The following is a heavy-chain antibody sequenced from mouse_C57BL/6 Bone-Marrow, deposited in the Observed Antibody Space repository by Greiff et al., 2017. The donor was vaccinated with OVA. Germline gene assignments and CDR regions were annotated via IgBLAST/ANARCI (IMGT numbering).Heavy chain of an antibody. J-gene: IGHJ3*01. CDR3: VRASNWEGTY. V-gene: IGHV10-1*01. Sequence: EVQRVESGGGLVQPKGSLKLSCAASGFSFNTYAMNWVRQAPGKGLEWVARIRSKSNNYATYYADSVKDRFTISRDDSESMLYLQMNNLKTEDTAMYYCVRASNWEGTYWGQGTLVTVSA. CDR2: IRSKSNNYAT. D-gene: IGHD4-1*01. CDR1: GFSFNTYA.